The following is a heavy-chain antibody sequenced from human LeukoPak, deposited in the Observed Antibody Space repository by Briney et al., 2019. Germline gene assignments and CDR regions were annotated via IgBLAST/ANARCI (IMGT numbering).Heavy chain of an antibody. J-gene: IGHJ4*02. D-gene: IGHD3-10*01. V-gene: IGHV3-23*01. CDR1: GFTLSNYA. CDR2: ISGSAGGT. Sequence: GGSLRLSCAASGFTLSNYAMNWVRQAPGKGLEWVSGISGSAGGTYYTDSVKGRFTISRDNSKNTLYLQMNSLRAEDTAMYYCARRGIVVRGLIVIGFHNEAYCFDSWGPGTLVTVSS. CDR3: ARRGIVVRGLIVIGFHNEAYCFDS.